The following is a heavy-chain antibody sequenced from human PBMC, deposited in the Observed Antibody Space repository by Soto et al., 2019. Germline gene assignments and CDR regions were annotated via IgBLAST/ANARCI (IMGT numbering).Heavy chain of an antibody. D-gene: IGHD2-2*01. Sequence: HPGGSLRLSCAASGFTFSSYAMSWVRQAPGKGLEWVSAISGSGGSTYYADSVKGRFTISRDNSKNTLYLQMNSLRAEDTAVYYCAKETEIVVPYRHYNWFDPWGQGTLVTVSS. J-gene: IGHJ5*02. CDR2: ISGSGGST. V-gene: IGHV3-23*01. CDR3: AKETEIVVPYRHYNWFDP. CDR1: GFTFSSYA.